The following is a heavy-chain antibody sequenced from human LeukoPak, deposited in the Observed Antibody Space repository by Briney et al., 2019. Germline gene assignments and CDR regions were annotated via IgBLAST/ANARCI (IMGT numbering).Heavy chain of an antibody. CDR2: LSSGGST. Sequence: SETLPLTCTVSGVSISSSNHYWGWIRQPPGKGLEWIGSLSSGGSTYYNPSLKSRVTISVDTSKNQFSLRLSSMTAADTAVYYCARHRYGDYNYWGQGTLVTVSS. CDR1: GVSISSSNHY. CDR3: ARHRYGDYNY. D-gene: IGHD4-17*01. V-gene: IGHV4-39*01. J-gene: IGHJ4*02.